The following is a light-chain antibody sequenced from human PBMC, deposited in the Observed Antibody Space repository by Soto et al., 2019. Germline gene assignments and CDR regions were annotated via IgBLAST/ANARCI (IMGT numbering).Light chain of an antibody. CDR2: DAS. J-gene: IGKJ1*01. CDR1: QSISSW. Sequence: DIRMTQSTSTLSASVGYRVTITCRASQSISSWLAWYQQKPGKAPKLLIYDASSLESGVPSRFSGSGSETEFTLNISSLQPDDFATYYCQKYNSYSPWTFGQGTKVEI. V-gene: IGKV1-5*01. CDR3: QKYNSYSPWT.